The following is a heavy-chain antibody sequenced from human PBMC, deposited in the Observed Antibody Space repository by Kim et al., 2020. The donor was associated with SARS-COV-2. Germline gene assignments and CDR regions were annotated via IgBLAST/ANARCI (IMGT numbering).Heavy chain of an antibody. CDR1: GFTFSNYA. CDR2: ISGSGGST. V-gene: IGHV3-23*01. Sequence: GGSLRLSCAASGFTFSNYAMTWVRLAPGKGLEWVSTISGSGGSTYYADSVKGRFSISRDNSKDSLYLQINSLRADDTAVYYCAKAALTSTIGGFDPWGRGTLVTVSS. J-gene: IGHJ5*02. CDR3: AKAALTSTIGGFDP. D-gene: IGHD3-3*01.